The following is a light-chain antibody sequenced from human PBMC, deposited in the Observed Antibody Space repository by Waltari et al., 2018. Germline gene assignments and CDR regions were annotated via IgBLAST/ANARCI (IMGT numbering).Light chain of an antibody. CDR2: AAS. CDR3: QQYHTYPYT. V-gene: IGKV1-16*02. CDR1: QGMRNY. J-gene: IGKJ2*01. Sequence: DIQMTQSPSSLSASVGDRVTITCRASQGMRNYLAWLQQKPGKAPKSRIYAASSLQSGVPSKFGGSASGTDFTLTIASLQPEDSATYYCQQYHTYPYTFGQGTQLEIK.